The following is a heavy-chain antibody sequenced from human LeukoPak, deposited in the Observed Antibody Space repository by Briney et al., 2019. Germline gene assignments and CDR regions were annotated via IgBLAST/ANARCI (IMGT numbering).Heavy chain of an antibody. CDR2: IIPIFGTA. CDR1: GGTFSSYA. J-gene: IGHJ4*02. Sequence: GASVKVSCKASGGTFSSYAISWVRQAPGQGLESMGGIIPIFGTANYAQKFQGRVTITADESTSTAYMELSSLRSEDTAVYYCARDQSGYSRGLFDYWGQGTLVTVSS. D-gene: IGHD6-13*01. V-gene: IGHV1-69*13. CDR3: ARDQSGYSRGLFDY.